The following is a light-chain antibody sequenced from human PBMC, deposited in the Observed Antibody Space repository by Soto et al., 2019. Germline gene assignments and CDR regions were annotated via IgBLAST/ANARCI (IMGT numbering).Light chain of an antibody. J-gene: IGKJ1*01. Sequence: EIVMTQSPATLSVSPGERATLSCRASQSVNSMLAWYQQKPGQAPRLLIYGASSRATGIPDRFSGSGSGTDFTLTISSLEPEDFAVYYCQLHGRPRTFGQGTKVDIK. V-gene: IGKV3D-15*01. CDR3: QLHGRPRT. CDR2: GAS. CDR1: QSVNSM.